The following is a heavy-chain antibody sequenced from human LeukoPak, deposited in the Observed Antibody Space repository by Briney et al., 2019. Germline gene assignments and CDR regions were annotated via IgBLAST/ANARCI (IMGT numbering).Heavy chain of an antibody. CDR2: IYYSGST. Sequence: SETLSLTCTVSGGSISSYYWSWIRQPPGKGLEWIGYIYYSGSTNYNPSLKSRVTISVDTSKNQFSLKLSSVTAADTAVYYCARFPPPYYYDSSGYFDYWGQGTLVTVSS. D-gene: IGHD3-22*01. CDR3: ARFPPPYYYDSSGYFDY. CDR1: GGSISSYY. V-gene: IGHV4-59*12. J-gene: IGHJ4*02.